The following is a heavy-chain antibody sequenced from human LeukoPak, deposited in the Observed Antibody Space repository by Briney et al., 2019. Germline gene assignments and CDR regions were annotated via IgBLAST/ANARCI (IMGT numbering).Heavy chain of an antibody. CDR1: GFTFSSYA. CDR3: ARDHTLYYYDSSGYLGY. CDR2: ISYDGSNK. Sequence: TGRSLRLSCAASGFTFSSYAMHWVRQAPGKGLEWVAVISYDGSNKYYADSVKGRFTISRDNSKNTLYLQMNSLRAEDTAVYYCARDHTLYYYDSSGYLGYWGQGTLVTVSS. D-gene: IGHD3-22*01. V-gene: IGHV3-30-3*01. J-gene: IGHJ4*02.